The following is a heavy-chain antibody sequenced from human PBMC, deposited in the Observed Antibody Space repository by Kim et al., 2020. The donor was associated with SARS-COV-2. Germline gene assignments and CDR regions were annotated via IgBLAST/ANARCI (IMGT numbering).Heavy chain of an antibody. V-gene: IGHV3-30*04. D-gene: IGHD3-10*01. CDR1: GFTFSSYA. J-gene: IGHJ6*01. CDR3: ARGEITMVRGVITNYYYG. Sequence: GGSLRLSCAASGFTFSSYAMHWVRQAPGKGLEWVAVISYDGSNKYYADSVKGRFTISRDNSKNTLYLQMNSLRAEDTAVYYCARGEITMVRGVITNYYYG. CDR2: ISYDGSNK.